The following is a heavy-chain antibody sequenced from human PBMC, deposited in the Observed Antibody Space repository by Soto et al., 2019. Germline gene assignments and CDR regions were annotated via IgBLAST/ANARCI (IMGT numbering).Heavy chain of an antibody. CDR2: ISASGGRT. V-gene: IGHV3-23*01. Sequence: GGSLRLSCAASGFVFNDYAISWVRQAPGKGLEWVSGISASGGRTYYADSVKGRLSVSRDNSNNTVFLQINRLRNEDTAMDYCARGSYTTPTSYGYLAYWGQGTLVTVSS. J-gene: IGHJ4*02. CDR1: GFVFNDYA. D-gene: IGHD4-17*01. CDR3: ARGSYTTPTSYGYLAY.